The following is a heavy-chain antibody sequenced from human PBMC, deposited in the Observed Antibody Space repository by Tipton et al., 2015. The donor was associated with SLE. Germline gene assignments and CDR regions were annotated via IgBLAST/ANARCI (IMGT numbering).Heavy chain of an antibody. V-gene: IGHV4-59*01. CDR2: VYSSGST. J-gene: IGHJ6*02. CDR3: ARGDIVGATPHYGMDV. Sequence: TLSLTCTVSFGSISNYYWSWIRQPPGKGLEWLGYVYSSGSTNYNPSLKSRVTISLDTSRNQFSLKLNSVTAADTAVYYCARGDIVGATPHYGMDVWGQGTTVTVSS. D-gene: IGHD1-26*01. CDR1: FGSISNYY.